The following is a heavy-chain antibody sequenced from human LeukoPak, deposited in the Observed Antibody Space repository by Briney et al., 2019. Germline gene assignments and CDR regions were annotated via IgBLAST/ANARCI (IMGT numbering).Heavy chain of an antibody. J-gene: IGHJ6*02. Sequence: GRSLRLSCAASGFTFSSYGMHWVRQAPGKGPEWVAVIWYDGSNKYYADSVKGRFTISRDNSKNTLYLQMNSLRAEDTAVYYCARDKGAYNWNDGGYYYYGMDVWGQGTTVTVSS. CDR2: IWYDGSNK. D-gene: IGHD1-1*01. V-gene: IGHV3-33*01. CDR1: GFTFSSYG. CDR3: ARDKGAYNWNDGGYYYYGMDV.